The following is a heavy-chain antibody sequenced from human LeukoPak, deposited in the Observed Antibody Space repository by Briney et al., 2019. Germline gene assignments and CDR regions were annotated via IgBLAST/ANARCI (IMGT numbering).Heavy chain of an antibody. CDR2: MNPNSGGA. V-gene: IGHV1-2*06. J-gene: IGHJ6*03. CDR1: GCTFTDYY. Sequence: ASVKVSCKASGCTFTDYYMHWVRQAPGQGLERMGRMNPNSGGANYAQKFQDRVTMTRDTSINTAYMELSRLRSDDTAVYYCARPAVAGYYYMDVWGKGTTVTVSS. CDR3: ARPAVAGYYYMDV. D-gene: IGHD6-19*01.